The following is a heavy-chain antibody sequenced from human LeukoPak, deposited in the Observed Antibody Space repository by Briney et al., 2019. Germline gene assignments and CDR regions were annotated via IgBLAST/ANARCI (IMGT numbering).Heavy chain of an antibody. V-gene: IGHV3-23*01. CDR1: GFTFSSYA. D-gene: IGHD6-19*01. J-gene: IGHJ4*02. CDR2: ISGSGGST. Sequence: GGSPRLSCAASGFTFSSYAMSWVRQAPGKGLEWVSAISGSGGSTYYADSVKGRFTISRDNSKNTLYLQMNSLRAEDTAVYYCAKDSQSAVAGTVFDYWGQGTLVTVSS. CDR3: AKDSQSAVAGTVFDY.